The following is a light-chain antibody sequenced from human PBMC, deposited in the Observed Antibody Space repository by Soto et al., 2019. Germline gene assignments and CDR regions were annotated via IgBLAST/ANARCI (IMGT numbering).Light chain of an antibody. V-gene: IGLV1-51*02. CDR1: SSNIGSDY. Sequence: QSVLTQPPSVSAAPGQKVTISCSGSSSNIGSDYVSWYQQLPGTAPKLLIYEDNKRPSGIPDRFSGSKSGTSATLGITGLQTGDEADYYCGAWDISLTGGVFGGGTKLTVL. CDR3: GAWDISLTGGV. J-gene: IGLJ2*01. CDR2: EDN.